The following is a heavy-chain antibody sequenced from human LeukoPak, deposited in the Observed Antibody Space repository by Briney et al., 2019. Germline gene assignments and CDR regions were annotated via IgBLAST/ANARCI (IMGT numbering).Heavy chain of an antibody. CDR3: ARLNYDFWSGVWEGYYMDV. CDR1: GFTLSSYS. CDR2: ISSSSSAI. V-gene: IGHV3-48*01. Sequence: GGSLRLSCAASGFTLSSYSMNWVRQAPGKGLEWVSYISSSSSAIYYADSVKGRFTISRDNAKNSLYLQMSSLRADDTAVYYCARLNYDFWSGVWEGYYMDVWGKGTTVTVSS. D-gene: IGHD3-3*01. J-gene: IGHJ6*03.